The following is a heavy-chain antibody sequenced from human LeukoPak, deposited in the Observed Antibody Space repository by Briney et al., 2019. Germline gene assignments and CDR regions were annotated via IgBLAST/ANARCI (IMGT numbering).Heavy chain of an antibody. Sequence: ASVKVSCKASGYTFTDYYIHWVRQAPGQEFEWMGWITHKSGATKFAQKFQGRVTLTRDTSIRTVYMELSNLISDDTATYYCVSWAGGNSDVASSDYWGQGTLVTVSS. V-gene: IGHV1-2*02. J-gene: IGHJ4*02. CDR2: ITHKSGAT. CDR1: GYTFTDYY. CDR3: VSWAGGNSDVASSDY. D-gene: IGHD2-21*01.